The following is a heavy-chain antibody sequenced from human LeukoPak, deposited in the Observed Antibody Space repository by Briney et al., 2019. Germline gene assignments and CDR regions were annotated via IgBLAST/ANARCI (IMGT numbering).Heavy chain of an antibody. D-gene: IGHD6-13*01. CDR1: GFIFSTYA. Sequence: GGSLILSCAASGFIFSTYAMSWVRQAPGKGLEWFSTISGSAGRTNYADSVRGRFTISRDNSKNTLYLQMNSLRAEDTAVYYCAKDASSWRGYYDYWGQGTLVTVSS. CDR3: AKDASSWRGYYDY. CDR2: ISGSAGRT. J-gene: IGHJ4*02. V-gene: IGHV3-23*01.